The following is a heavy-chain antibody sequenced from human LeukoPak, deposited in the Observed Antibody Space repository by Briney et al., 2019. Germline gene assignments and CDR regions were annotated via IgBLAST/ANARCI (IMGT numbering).Heavy chain of an antibody. Sequence: SETLSLTCTVSGGSINSYYWSWIRQFPGKGLEWIGYSYYSASTDYNHSLNGRVPISVDTSKSQFTLTLSSVTAADTAVYYCARSTGRDGYNFGYWGQGTLVTVSS. CDR2: SYYSAST. CDR3: ARSTGRDGYNFGY. D-gene: IGHD5-24*01. CDR1: GGSINSYY. V-gene: IGHV4-59*08. J-gene: IGHJ4*02.